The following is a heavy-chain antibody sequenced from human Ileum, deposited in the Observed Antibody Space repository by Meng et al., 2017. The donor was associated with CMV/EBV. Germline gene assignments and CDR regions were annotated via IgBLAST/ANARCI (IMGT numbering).Heavy chain of an antibody. CDR2: IQSDGSYE. D-gene: IGHD7-27*01. V-gene: IGHV3-30*02. J-gene: IGHJ4*02. Sequence: LSGAASGFPFNLYGVHWVRQAPGKGLEWVAFIQSDGSYEYYADSVKGRFTLSRDNSKNTLYLQMNGLRVEDTALYSCARDTYWGCDYWGQGALVTVSS. CDR1: GFPFNLYG. CDR3: ARDTYWGCDY.